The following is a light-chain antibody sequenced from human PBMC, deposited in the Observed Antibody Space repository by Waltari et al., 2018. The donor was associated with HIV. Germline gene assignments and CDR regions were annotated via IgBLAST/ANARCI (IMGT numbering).Light chain of an antibody. J-gene: IGKJ4*01. CDR1: QNIGRA. CDR2: DAS. V-gene: IGKV1-12*01. CDR3: QQARNFPHT. Sequence: DIQMTQSPSSVSASVGGAVSISCRASQNIGRALAWYQLKPGRAPRLLCYDASRSDEGVPTRFKGSGSRSSFTLDITNLQPEDFAIYFCQQARNFPHTFAGGTRVE.